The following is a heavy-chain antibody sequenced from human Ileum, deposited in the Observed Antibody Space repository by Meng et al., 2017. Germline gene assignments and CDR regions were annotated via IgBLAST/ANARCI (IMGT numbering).Heavy chain of an antibody. V-gene: IGHV1-69*06. CDR3: AGDEPDVLIGYVAY. CDR2: NTTMNGTA. D-gene: IGHD3-9*01. CDR1: GCTFTIYA. Sequence: QQVPAEGLVKNSGSSFIPSIQAAGCTFTIYAIYFVRQAPEQVVECMGGNTTMNGTANYGQKFRGTVSITTAKSTSTIYMELITLRAPDTAVYDCAGDEPDVLIGYVAYWGQGTLVTVPS. J-gene: IGHJ4*02.